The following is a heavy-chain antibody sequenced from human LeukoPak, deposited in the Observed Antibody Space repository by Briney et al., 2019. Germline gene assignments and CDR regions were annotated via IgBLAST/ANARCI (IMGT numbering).Heavy chain of an antibody. D-gene: IGHD3-3*01. V-gene: IGHV3-21*01. J-gene: IGHJ6*02. CDR2: ISSSSSYI. CDR3: ARDQFDFWSGYYPTYHYYGMDV. Sequence: GGSLRLSCAASGFTFSSYSMNWVRQAPGKGLEWVSSISSSSSYIYYADSVKGRFTISRDNAKNSLYLQMNSLRAEDTAVYYCARDQFDFWSGYYPTYHYYGMDVWGQGTLVTVSS. CDR1: GFTFSSYS.